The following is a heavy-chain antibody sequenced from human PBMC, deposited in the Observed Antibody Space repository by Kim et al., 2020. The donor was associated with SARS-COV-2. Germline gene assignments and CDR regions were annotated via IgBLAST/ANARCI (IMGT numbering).Heavy chain of an antibody. CDR3: ARVRGPSGYPIDY. V-gene: IGHV4-4*02. J-gene: IGHJ4*02. Sequence: SETLSLTCAVSGGSISSSNWWSWVRQPPGKGLVWFGEIYHSGSTNYNPSPNSRGTILVDKTKNQFSLMLSSVTAADTAAYYCARVRGPSGYPIDYSGQGT. CDR2: IYHSGST. D-gene: IGHD3-22*01. CDR1: GGSISSSNW.